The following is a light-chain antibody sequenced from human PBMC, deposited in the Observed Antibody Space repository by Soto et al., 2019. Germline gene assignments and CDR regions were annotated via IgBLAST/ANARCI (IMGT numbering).Light chain of an antibody. CDR1: SSDVGAYNY. CDR2: DVS. CDR3: SSYTSSSTLV. Sequence: QSVLTQPASVSGSPGQSITISCTGTSSDVGAYNYVSWYQQHPGKAPKLMIYDVSNRPSGVSNRFSGSKSGNTASLTISGLQAEDEADYHCSSYTSSSTLVFGTGTKLTVL. J-gene: IGLJ1*01. V-gene: IGLV2-14*01.